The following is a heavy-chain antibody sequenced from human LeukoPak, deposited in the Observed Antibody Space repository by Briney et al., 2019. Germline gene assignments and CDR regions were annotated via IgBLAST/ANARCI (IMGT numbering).Heavy chain of an antibody. Sequence: SETLSLTCAVYGGSFCGYYWSWIRQPPGKGLEWIGEINHSGSTNYNPSLKSRVTISVDTSKNQFSLKLSSVTAADTAVYYCARASYYYDSSGYYHDGYFDYWGQGTLVTVSS. D-gene: IGHD3-22*01. CDR3: ARASYYYDSSGYYHDGYFDY. J-gene: IGHJ4*02. CDR1: GGSFCGYY. CDR2: INHSGST. V-gene: IGHV4-34*01.